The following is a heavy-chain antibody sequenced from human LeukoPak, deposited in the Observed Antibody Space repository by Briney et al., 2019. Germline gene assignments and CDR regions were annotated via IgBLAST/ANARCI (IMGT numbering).Heavy chain of an antibody. D-gene: IGHD2-15*01. V-gene: IGHV4-30-2*01. Sequence: LQTLSLTCAVSRGSISSGGYTWSCIRQPPEKGPEWIGYIYHSGSTYYNPSLKSRVTLSVDRSKNQFSLKLSSVTAVDAAVYYGYACVRFADVVFDIWGQGTMVTVSS. CDR3: YACVRFADVVFDI. J-gene: IGHJ3*02. CDR2: IYHSGST. CDR1: RGSISSGGYT.